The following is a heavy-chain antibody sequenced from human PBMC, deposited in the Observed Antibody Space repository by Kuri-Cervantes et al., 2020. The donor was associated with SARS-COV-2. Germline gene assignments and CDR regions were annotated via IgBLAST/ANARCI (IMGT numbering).Heavy chain of an antibody. D-gene: IGHD1-14*01. Sequence: GGSLRLSCAASGFTFSSYGMHWVRQAPGKGLEWVAVIWYDGSNKYYADSVKGRFTISRDNSKNTLYLQMNSLRAEDTAVYYCARGYPTDYYYYGMDVWGQGTTVTVSS. V-gene: IGHV3-33*01. CDR2: IWYDGSNK. CDR3: ARGYPTDYYYYGMDV. J-gene: IGHJ6*02. CDR1: GFTFSSYG.